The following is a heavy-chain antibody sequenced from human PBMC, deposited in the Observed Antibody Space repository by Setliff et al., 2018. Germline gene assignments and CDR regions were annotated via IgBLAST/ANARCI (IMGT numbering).Heavy chain of an antibody. D-gene: IGHD6-13*01. V-gene: IGHV3-66*01. J-gene: IGHJ3*02. Sequence: LRLSCAASGFTVSGNYMSWVRQAPGKGLEWVSVIYSGGSTYYADSVKGRFTISRDNSKNTLYLQMNSLRAEDTAVYYCARERIAAAGGDAFDIWGQGTMVTVSS. CDR1: GFTVSGNY. CDR3: ARERIAAAGGDAFDI. CDR2: IYSGGST.